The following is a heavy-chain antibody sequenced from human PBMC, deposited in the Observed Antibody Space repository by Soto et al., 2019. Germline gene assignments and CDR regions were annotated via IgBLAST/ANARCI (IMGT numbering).Heavy chain of an antibody. V-gene: IGHV1-69*13. CDR2: IIPIFGTA. Sequence: ASVKVSCKASGYTFTNYGISWVRQAPGQGLEWKGGIIPIFGTANYAQKIQGRVTITADDSTSTAYMELSSLRSEDTAVFYCASREGQQLENYWYFDLWARGTPVTVS. CDR3: ASREGQQLENYWYFDL. CDR1: GYTFTNYG. D-gene: IGHD6-13*01. J-gene: IGHJ2*01.